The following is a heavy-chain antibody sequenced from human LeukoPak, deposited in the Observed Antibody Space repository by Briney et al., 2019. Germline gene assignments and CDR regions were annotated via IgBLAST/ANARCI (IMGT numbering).Heavy chain of an antibody. J-gene: IGHJ4*02. V-gene: IGHV4-59*08. CDR1: GGSISSYY. D-gene: IGHD5-18*01. CDR3: ARRRYGDFDY. CDR2: IYYSGST. Sequence: SETLSLTCTASGGSISSYYWSWIRQPPGKGLEWIGYIYYSGSTNYNPSLKSRVTISVDTSKNQFSLKLSSVTAADTAVYYCARRRYGDFDYWGQGTLVTVSS.